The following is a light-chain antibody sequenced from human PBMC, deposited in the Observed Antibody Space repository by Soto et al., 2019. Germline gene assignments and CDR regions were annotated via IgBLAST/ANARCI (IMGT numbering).Light chain of an antibody. Sequence: QAVVTQPASVSGSPGQSITISCTGTSSDVGSYNLVSWYQQHPGKAPKLMIYEGSKRPSGVSNRFSGSKSGNTASLTISGLQGEDEADYYCFSYAGSTTYVFGTGTKLTVL. CDR1: SSDVGSYNL. CDR2: EGS. CDR3: FSYAGSTTYV. J-gene: IGLJ1*01. V-gene: IGLV2-23*01.